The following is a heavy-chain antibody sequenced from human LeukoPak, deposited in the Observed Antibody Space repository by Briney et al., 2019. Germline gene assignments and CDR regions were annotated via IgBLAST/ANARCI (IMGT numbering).Heavy chain of an antibody. D-gene: IGHD2-2*01. J-gene: IGHJ6*02. Sequence: SETLSLTCTVSGGSISSYYWCWIRQPPGKGLEWIGYIYYSGSTNYNPSLKSRVTISVDTSKNQFSLKLSSVTAADTAVYYCARCGSTSYYYYYGMDVWDQGTTVTVSS. CDR2: IYYSGST. CDR3: ARCGSTSYYYYYGMDV. V-gene: IGHV4-59*01. CDR1: GGSISSYY.